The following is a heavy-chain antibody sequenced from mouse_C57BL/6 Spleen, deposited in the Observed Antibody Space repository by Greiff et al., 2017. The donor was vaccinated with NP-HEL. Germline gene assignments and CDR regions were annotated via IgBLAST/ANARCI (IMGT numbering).Heavy chain of an antibody. CDR2: IDPSDSYT. CDR1: GYTFTSYW. D-gene: IGHD2-3*01. J-gene: IGHJ2*01. Sequence: QVQLQQPGAELVMPGASVKLSCKASGYTFTSYWMHWVKQRPGQGLEWIGEIDPSDSYTNYNQKFKGKSTLTVDKSSSTAYMQLSSLTSEDSAVYYCARRWLPYYFDYWGKGTTLTVSS. V-gene: IGHV1-69*01. CDR3: ARRWLPYYFDY.